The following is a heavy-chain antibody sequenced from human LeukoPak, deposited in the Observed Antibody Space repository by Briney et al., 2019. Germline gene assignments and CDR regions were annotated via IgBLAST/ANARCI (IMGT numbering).Heavy chain of an antibody. Sequence: GGGLRLSRADPGFTFSSYSMNSVRPAPRKGLGWGSYISSSSSTIYYADSVKGRFTISRDNAKNSLYLQMKSLRDEDTAVYYCARAPYLWGQGTLVTVSS. J-gene: IGHJ4*02. CDR1: GFTFSSYS. CDR3: ARAPYL. CDR2: ISSSSSTI. V-gene: IGHV3-48*02. D-gene: IGHD2-21*01.